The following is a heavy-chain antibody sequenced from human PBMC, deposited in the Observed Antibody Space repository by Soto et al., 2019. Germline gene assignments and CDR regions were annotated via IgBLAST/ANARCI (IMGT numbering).Heavy chain of an antibody. Sequence: QVQLVESGGGVVQPGRSLRLSCAASGFTFSNDGMHWVRQAPGKGLEWVAVISYDGSRKYYEDSVGGRFTISRDNSKNTLYLEMNSLRPEDTAVYYCTKEAMDRGVIGAYWGQGTLVTVSS. CDR1: GFTFSNDG. J-gene: IGHJ4*02. V-gene: IGHV3-30*18. D-gene: IGHD3-16*02. CDR3: TKEAMDRGVIGAY. CDR2: ISYDGSRK.